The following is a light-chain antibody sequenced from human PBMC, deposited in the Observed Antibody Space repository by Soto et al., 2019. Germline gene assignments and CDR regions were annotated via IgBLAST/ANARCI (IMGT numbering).Light chain of an antibody. J-gene: IGKJ1*01. Sequence: EIVMTQSPATLSVAPGERVTLSCRASQGVSRKLAWYQHKSGQAPRLLISGASAGATGIPARFSGSGSGTDFTLTISSLEPEDFAVYYCQQRGSWPPTFGQGTKVDIK. CDR2: GAS. CDR1: QGVSRK. CDR3: QQRGSWPPT. V-gene: IGKV3-11*01.